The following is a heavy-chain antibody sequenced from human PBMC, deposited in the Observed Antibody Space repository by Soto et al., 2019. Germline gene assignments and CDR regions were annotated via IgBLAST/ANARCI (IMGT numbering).Heavy chain of an antibody. Sequence: QVQLVQSGAEVMKPGSSVKVSCKASGGTFGTSAITWVRQAPGQGLERMGGIVPMFGTANYAQKVQGRVTIIADESKTTAYMELSSLRSEETAEYFCARDGDPRSDFWRGHFGGGWFDPWGQGTLVTVSS. CDR3: ARDGDPRSDFWRGHFGGGWFDP. D-gene: IGHD3-3*01. V-gene: IGHV1-69*12. J-gene: IGHJ5*02. CDR2: IVPMFGTA. CDR1: GGTFGTSA.